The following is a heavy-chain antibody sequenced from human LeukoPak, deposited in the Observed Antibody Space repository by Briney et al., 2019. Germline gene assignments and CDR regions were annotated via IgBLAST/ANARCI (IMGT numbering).Heavy chain of an antibody. D-gene: IGHD3-3*01. J-gene: IGHJ6*02. V-gene: IGHV1-69*04. CDR1: GGTFSSYA. CDR3: ARDVVDFWSGYRNTYGMDV. Sequence: SVKVSCKASGGTFSSYAISWVRQAPGQGLEWVGRIIAILGIANYAQKCQGRVKITANKSTSTAYMELSSLRSEDTAVYYGARDVVDFWSGYRNTYGMDVWGQGTTVTVSS. CDR2: IIAILGIA.